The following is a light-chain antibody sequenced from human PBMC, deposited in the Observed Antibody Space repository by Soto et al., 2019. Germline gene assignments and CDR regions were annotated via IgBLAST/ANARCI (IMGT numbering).Light chain of an antibody. CDR1: QSVSSS. CDR2: DAS. J-gene: IGKJ1*01. Sequence: EIVITQSPATLSVSPGERATLSCRTSQSVSSSLAWYQQKPGQAPSLLIYDASNRATGIPARFSGSGSGTDFSLTISSLEPEDFAVYYCQQRSNWPWTFGQGTKVDIK. V-gene: IGKV3-11*01. CDR3: QQRSNWPWT.